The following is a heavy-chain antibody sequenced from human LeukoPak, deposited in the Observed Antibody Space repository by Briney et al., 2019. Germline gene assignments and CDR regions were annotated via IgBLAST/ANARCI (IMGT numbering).Heavy chain of an antibody. CDR1: GFTFNSYS. D-gene: IGHD2-21*01. Sequence: GGSLRLSCAASGFTFNSYSMNWVRQAPGKGLELVSFITSSSNIIYYADSVKGRFTISRDNAKNSLYLQMNSLRDEDTAVYYCARDLFNAFDIWGQGTLVTVSS. V-gene: IGHV3-48*02. CDR3: ARDLFNAFDI. CDR2: ITSSSNII. J-gene: IGHJ3*02.